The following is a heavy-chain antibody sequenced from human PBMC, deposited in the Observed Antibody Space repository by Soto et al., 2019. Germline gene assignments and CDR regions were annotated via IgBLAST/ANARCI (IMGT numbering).Heavy chain of an antibody. D-gene: IGHD6-13*01. J-gene: IGHJ6*02. CDR2: ISYDGSNK. V-gene: IGHV3-30-3*01. CDR3: ARDSSIAAADVYYYYGMDV. Sequence: GGSLRLSCAASGFTFSSYAMHWVRQAPGKGLEWVAVISYDGSNKYYTDSVKGRFTISRDNSKNTLYLQMNSLRAEDTAVYYCARDSSIAAADVYYYYGMDVWGQGTTVTVSS. CDR1: GFTFSSYA.